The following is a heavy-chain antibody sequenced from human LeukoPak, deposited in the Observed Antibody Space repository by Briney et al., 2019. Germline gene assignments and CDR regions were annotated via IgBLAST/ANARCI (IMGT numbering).Heavy chain of an antibody. CDR1: GDSVSINSAA. CDR3: ARDLYYDILTGDYYYYGMDV. J-gene: IGHJ6*04. Sequence: SQTLSLTFAISGDSVSINSAAWNWLRQSPSRGLEWLGRTYYRSKWYNDYAVSVKSRITINPDTSKNQFSLQLNSVTPEDTAVYYCARDLYYDILTGDYYYYGMDVWGKGTTVTVSS. CDR2: TYYRSKWYN. V-gene: IGHV6-1*01. D-gene: IGHD3-9*01.